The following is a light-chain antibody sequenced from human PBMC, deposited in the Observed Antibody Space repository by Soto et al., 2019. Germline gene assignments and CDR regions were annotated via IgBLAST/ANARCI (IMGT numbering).Light chain of an antibody. J-gene: IGLJ1*01. CDR2: EVS. Sequence: QSVLTQPASVSGSPGQSITISCTGTSSDVGGYNYVSWCQQHPGKAPKLMIYEVSNRPSGVSNRFSGSKSGNTASLTISGLQAEDEADYYCSSYTSSSNYVFGTGTKLTVL. V-gene: IGLV2-14*01. CDR1: SSDVGGYNY. CDR3: SSYTSSSNYV.